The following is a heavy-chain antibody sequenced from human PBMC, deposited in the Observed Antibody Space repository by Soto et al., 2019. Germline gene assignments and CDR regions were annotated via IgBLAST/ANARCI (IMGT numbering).Heavy chain of an antibody. CDR1: GGSISSGGYY. V-gene: IGHV4-31*03. CDR2: IDYSGST. Sequence: QVQLQESGPGLVKPSQTLSLTCTVSGGSISSGGYYWSWIRQHPGKGLEWIGYIDYSGSTYYNPSLQSRVTISVDTSKNQFSLKLSSVTAADTAVYYCARDMRLLWFGESRPSNGMDVWGQGTTVTVSS. D-gene: IGHD3-10*01. J-gene: IGHJ6*02. CDR3: ARDMRLLWFGESRPSNGMDV.